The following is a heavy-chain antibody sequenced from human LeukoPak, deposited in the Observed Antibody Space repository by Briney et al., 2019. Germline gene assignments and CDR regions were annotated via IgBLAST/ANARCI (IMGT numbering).Heavy chain of an antibody. J-gene: IGHJ4*02. V-gene: IGHV3-11*04. Sequence: GGSLRLSCAASGFTFSDYYMSWIRQAPGKGLEWVSYISSSGSTIYYADSVKGRFTISRDNAKNSLYLQMNSLRAEDTAVYYCARETGSQYCSGGSCYSFNYYFDYWGQGTLVTVSS. CDR2: ISSSGSTI. CDR1: GFTFSDYY. CDR3: ARETGSQYCSGGSCYSFNYYFDY. D-gene: IGHD2-15*01.